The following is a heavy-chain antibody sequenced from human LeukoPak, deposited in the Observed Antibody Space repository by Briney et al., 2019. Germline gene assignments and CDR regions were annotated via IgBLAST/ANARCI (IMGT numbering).Heavy chain of an antibody. CDR1: GFTFSSYA. Sequence: GGSLRLSCAASGFTFSSYAMHWVRQAPGKGLEWVAVISYDGSNKYYADSVKGRFTISRDNSKNTLYLRMNSLRAEDTAVYYCARDNFHSSWYQYYFDYWGQGTLVTVSS. J-gene: IGHJ4*02. D-gene: IGHD6-13*01. CDR2: ISYDGSNK. CDR3: ARDNFHSSWYQYYFDY. V-gene: IGHV3-30-3*01.